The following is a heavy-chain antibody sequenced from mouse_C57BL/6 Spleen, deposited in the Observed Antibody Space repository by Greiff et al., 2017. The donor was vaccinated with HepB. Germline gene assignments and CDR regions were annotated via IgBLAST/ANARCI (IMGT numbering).Heavy chain of an antibody. J-gene: IGHJ4*01. CDR2: INPNNGGT. CDR3: ARGDYYGSSSYYAMDY. D-gene: IGHD1-1*01. Sequence: VQLQQSGPELVKPGASVKISCKASGYTFTDYYMNWVKQSHGKSLEWIGDINPNNGGTSYNQKFKGKATLTVDKSSSTAYMELRSLTSEDSAVYYCARGDYYGSSSYYAMDYWGQGTSVTVSS. CDR1: GYTFTDYY. V-gene: IGHV1-26*01.